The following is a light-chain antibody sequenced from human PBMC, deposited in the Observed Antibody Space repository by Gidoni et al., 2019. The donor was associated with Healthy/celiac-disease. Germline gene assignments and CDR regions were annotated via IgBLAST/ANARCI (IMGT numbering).Light chain of an antibody. CDR1: QSISSW. V-gene: IGKV1-5*03. J-gene: IGKJ1*01. CDR2: QAS. CDR3: QQYNSYWA. Sequence: DIQMTQAPSTLSASVGDRVTITCRASQSISSWLAWDQPKPGKAPKLLIYQASSLESGGPARFSGSGSGTEFTLASSSLQPDDFATYYCQQYNSYWAFGQGTKVEIK.